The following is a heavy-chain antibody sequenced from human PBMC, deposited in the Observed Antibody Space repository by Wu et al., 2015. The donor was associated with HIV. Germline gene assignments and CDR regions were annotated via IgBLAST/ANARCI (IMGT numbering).Heavy chain of an antibody. CDR1: GGTFSSYA. Sequence: QVQLVQSGAEVKKPGSSVKVSCKVSGGTFSSYAISWVRQAPGQGLEWMGMINPSGGSTSYAQKFQGRVTMTRDTSTTTVYMELSSLRSEDTAVYYCARLTQYYYYGMDVWGQGTTVTVSS. J-gene: IGHJ6*02. D-gene: IGHD3-9*01. CDR2: INPSGGST. V-gene: IGHV1-46*01. CDR3: ARLTQYYYYGMDV.